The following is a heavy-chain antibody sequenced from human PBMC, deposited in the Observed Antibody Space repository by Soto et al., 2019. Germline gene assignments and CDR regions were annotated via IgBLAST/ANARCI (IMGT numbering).Heavy chain of an antibody. CDR3: ARDLGYCSGGSCSTYGMDV. CDR1: GYTFTGYY. D-gene: IGHD2-15*01. CDR2: INPNSGGT. Sequence: RASVKVSCKASGYTFTGYYMHWVRQAPGQGLEWMGWINPNSGGTNYAQKFQGWVTMTRDTSISTAYMELSRLRSDDTAVYYCARDLGYCSGGSCSTYGMDVWGQGTTVTVSS. V-gene: IGHV1-2*04. J-gene: IGHJ6*02.